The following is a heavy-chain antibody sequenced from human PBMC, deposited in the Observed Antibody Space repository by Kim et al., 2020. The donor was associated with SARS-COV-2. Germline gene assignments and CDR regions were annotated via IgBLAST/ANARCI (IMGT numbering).Heavy chain of an antibody. CDR2: IYYSGST. D-gene: IGHD3-3*01. CDR3: ARPGTIGGVFIAHFDY. CDR1: GGSISSGGYY. V-gene: IGHV4-31*03. Sequence: SETLSLTCTVSGGSISSGGYYWSWIRQHPGKGLEWIGCIYYSGSTYYNPSLKSRVTISVDTSKNQFSLKLSSVTAADTAVYYCARPGTIGGVFIAHFDYWGQGTLVTVSS. J-gene: IGHJ4*02.